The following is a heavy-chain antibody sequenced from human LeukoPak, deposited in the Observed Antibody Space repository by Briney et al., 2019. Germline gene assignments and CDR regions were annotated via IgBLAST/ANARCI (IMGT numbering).Heavy chain of an antibody. V-gene: IGHV1-3*01. CDR2: INAGNGNT. J-gene: IGHJ3*02. CDR3: AGSASDAFDI. CDR1: GYTFTTYS. Sequence: ASVKVSCKTSGYTFTTYSIHWVRQAPGQRLEWTGWINAGNGNTKYSQKFQGRVTITRDTSASTAYMELSSLTSEDTAVYYCAGSASDAFDIWGQGTMVTVSS.